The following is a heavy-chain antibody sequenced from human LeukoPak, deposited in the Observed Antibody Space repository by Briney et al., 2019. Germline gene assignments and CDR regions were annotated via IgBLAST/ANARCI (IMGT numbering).Heavy chain of an antibody. V-gene: IGHV4-34*01. Sequence: PSETLSLTCAVYGGSFSGYYWSWIRPPPGKGLEWIGEINHSGSTNYNPSLKSRVTISVDTSKNQFSLKLSSVTAADTAVYYCAKSGYCSSTSCYSRRNNWFDPWGQGTLVTVSS. CDR2: INHSGST. CDR1: GGSFSGYY. D-gene: IGHD2-2*03. J-gene: IGHJ5*02. CDR3: AKSGYCSSTSCYSRRNNWFDP.